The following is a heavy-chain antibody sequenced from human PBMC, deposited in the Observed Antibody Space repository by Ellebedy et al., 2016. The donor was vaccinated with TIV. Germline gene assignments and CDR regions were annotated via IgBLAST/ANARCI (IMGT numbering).Heavy chain of an antibody. CDR3: ARDKTGYSSGWHYYFDY. D-gene: IGHD6-19*01. V-gene: IGHV1-69*13. Sequence: SVKVSCXASGGTFSSYAISWVRQAPGQGLEWMGGIIPIFGTANYAQKFQGRVTITADESTSTAYMELSSLRSEDTAVYYCARDKTGYSSGWHYYFDYWGQGTLVTVSS. CDR2: IIPIFGTA. J-gene: IGHJ4*02. CDR1: GGTFSSYA.